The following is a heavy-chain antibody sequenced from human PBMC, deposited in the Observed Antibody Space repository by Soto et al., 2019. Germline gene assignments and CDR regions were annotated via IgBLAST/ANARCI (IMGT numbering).Heavy chain of an antibody. CDR3: TRDGDYSRSESYGYFDY. Sequence: HPGGSLRLSCTAYGFTFGDYAMSWVRQAPGKGLEWVGFIRSKTYGGTTEYATSVKGRFTISRDDSKSIAYLQMNSLKTDDTAVYYCTRDGDYSRSESYGYFDYWGQGTLVTVSS. J-gene: IGHJ4*02. CDR1: GFTFGDYA. V-gene: IGHV3-49*04. D-gene: IGHD3-10*01. CDR2: IRSKTYGGTT.